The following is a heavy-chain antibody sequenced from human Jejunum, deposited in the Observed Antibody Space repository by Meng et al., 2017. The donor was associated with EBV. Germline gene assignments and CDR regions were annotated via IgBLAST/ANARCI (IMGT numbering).Heavy chain of an antibody. CDR1: GFTFSSST. Sequence: EVQLVESGGGLIQPGGSLRLSCAASGFTFSSSTMSWVRQAPGKGLEWVSAISGNGGSTYYADSVKGRFTISRDNSKNTLCLQMNSLRADDTAVYYCAKLTDSWGQGTLVTVSS. CDR3: AKLTDS. D-gene: IGHD3-16*01. J-gene: IGHJ4*02. V-gene: IGHV3-23*04. CDR2: ISGNGGST.